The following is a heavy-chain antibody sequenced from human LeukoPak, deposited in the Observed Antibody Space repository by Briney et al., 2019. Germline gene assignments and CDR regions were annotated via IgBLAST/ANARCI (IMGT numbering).Heavy chain of an antibody. D-gene: IGHD6-13*01. CDR2: IYSGGST. Sequence: GGSLRLSCAASGFTVSSNYMSWVRQAPGKGLEWVSVIYSGGSTYYADSVKGRFTISRDNSKNTLYLQMNSLRAEDTAVYYCARELYSSSWYGIDYWGQGTLVTVSS. CDR3: ARELYSSSWYGIDY. CDR1: GFTVSSNY. V-gene: IGHV3-53*05. J-gene: IGHJ4*02.